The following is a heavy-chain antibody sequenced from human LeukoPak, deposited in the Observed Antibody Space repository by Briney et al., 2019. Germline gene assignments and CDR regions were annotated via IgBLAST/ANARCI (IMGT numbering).Heavy chain of an antibody. CDR1: GFNFFDYV. CDR3: VVVLVPAAVWQFDV. D-gene: IGHD2-2*01. CDR2: IDRSGVNT. Sequence: GGSLRLSCVVSGFNFFDYVMIWVRQAPGKGLEWVSRIDRSGVNTYYADFVKGQFTISRDNSKNTLFLQMNSLRAEDTAVYYCVVVLVPAAVWQFDVWGRGTLVTVSS. V-gene: IGHV3-23*01. J-gene: IGHJ2*01.